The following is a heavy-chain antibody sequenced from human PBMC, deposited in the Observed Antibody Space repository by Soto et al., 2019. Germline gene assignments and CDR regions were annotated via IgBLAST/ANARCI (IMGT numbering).Heavy chain of an antibody. D-gene: IGHD6-13*01. J-gene: IGHJ6*02. CDR1: GFTFSSYW. V-gene: IGHV3-7*03. Sequence: PGGSLRLSCAASGFTFSSYWMSWVRQAPGKGLEWVANIKQDGSEKYYVDSVKGRFTTSRDNAKNSLYLQMNSLKAEDTAVYYCVAAGTPGYYYYGMDVWGQGTTVTVSS. CDR2: IKQDGSEK. CDR3: VAAGTPGYYYYGMDV.